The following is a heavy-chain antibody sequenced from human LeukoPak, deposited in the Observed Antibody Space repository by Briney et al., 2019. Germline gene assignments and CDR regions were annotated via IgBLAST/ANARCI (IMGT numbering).Heavy chain of an antibody. V-gene: IGHV4-59*11. CDR3: ARGRLQPFGY. CDR2: IYYSGST. CDR1: GGSISSHY. Sequence: SETLSLTCTVSGGSISSHYWSWIRQPPGKGLEWIGYIYYSGSTNYNPSLKSRVTISVDTSKNQFSLKLSSVTAADTAVYYCARGRLQPFGYWGQGTLVTASS. J-gene: IGHJ4*02. D-gene: IGHD5-24*01.